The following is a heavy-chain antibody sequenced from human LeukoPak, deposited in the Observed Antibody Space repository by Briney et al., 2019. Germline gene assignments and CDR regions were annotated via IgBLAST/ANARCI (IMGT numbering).Heavy chain of an antibody. Sequence: ASVKVSCKASGYTFNSYAMHWVRQAPGQRLEWMGWINAGNGNTKYSQEFQGRVTITRDTSASTAYMELSSLRSEDMAVYYCARGGYSSSWYVSWFDPWGQGTLVTVSS. D-gene: IGHD6-13*01. CDR1: GYTFNSYA. J-gene: IGHJ5*02. CDR2: INAGNGNT. CDR3: ARGGYSSSWYVSWFDP. V-gene: IGHV1-3*03.